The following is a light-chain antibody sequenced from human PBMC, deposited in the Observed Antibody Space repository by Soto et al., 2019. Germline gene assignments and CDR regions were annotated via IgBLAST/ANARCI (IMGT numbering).Light chain of an antibody. CDR1: QGISNY. J-gene: IGKJ2*01. CDR2: GAS. CDR3: QKYNSPSYT. V-gene: IGKV1-27*01. Sequence: DIQMTQSPSSLSASVGDRVTITCRASQGISNYLAWYQQKPGKVPKLLIYGASTLQSGVPSRFSGSGSGTDFTLTSTSLQPEDVATYYCQKYNSPSYTFGQGTKLEIK.